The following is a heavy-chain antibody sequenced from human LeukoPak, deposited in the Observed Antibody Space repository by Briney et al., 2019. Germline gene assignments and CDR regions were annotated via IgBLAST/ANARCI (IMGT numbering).Heavy chain of an antibody. CDR3: ATAPYDFWKVFDY. CDR1: GITISSYE. Sequence: GGSLRLSCAGSGITISSYEMNWVRQAPGKALEWVAYINSDGGTIFYADSVKGRFTISRDNAKNSVFLEMSGLRADDTAVYYCATAPYDFWKVFDYWGKGILVIVSS. V-gene: IGHV3-48*03. D-gene: IGHD3-3*01. J-gene: IGHJ4*02. CDR2: INSDGGTI.